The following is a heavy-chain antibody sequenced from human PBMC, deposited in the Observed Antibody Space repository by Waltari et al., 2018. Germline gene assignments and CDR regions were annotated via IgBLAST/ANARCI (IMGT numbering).Heavy chain of an antibody. J-gene: IGHJ4*02. D-gene: IGHD3-22*01. CDR1: GGYISSSSYY. CDR2: IYYSGST. Sequence: QLQLQESGPGLVKHSETLSLTCTVSGGYISSSSYYWGWLRPPPGKGLEWIGSIYYSGSTYYNPSLNSRFTISVDTSKTQFSLKLSSVTAADTAVYYCARDRTYDSSGYYDYWGQVTLVTVSS. V-gene: IGHV4-39*07. CDR3: ARDRTYDSSGYYDY.